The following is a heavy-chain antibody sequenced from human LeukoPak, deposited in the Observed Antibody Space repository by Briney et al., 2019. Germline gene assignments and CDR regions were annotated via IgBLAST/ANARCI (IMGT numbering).Heavy chain of an antibody. V-gene: IGHV3-74*01. CDR1: GFTFSSYW. D-gene: IGHD1-14*01. CDR2: ISTDGRST. J-gene: IGHJ4*02. Sequence: QPGGSLRLSCAASGFTFSSYWMHWVRQPPGKGLVWLSRISTDGRSTNYADSVKGRFTISRDNSNNMLFLQMSSLRAEDTAVYYCAKDRDYHWNHENFCDCWGQGTLVTVSS. CDR3: AKDRDYHWNHENFCDC.